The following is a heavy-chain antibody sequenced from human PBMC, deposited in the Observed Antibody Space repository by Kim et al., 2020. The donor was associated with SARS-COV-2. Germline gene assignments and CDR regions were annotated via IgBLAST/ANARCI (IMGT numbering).Heavy chain of an antibody. Sequence: GGSLRLSCSASGFTFSAYAIHWVRQAPGKGLEYVSVISRNGDSTYYIDSVKGRFILSRDNSRNTVYLQMGSLRAEDTAVYYCAKENYRSRSNGDYLRNHFDLWGQGTLVTVSS. V-gene: IGHV3-64D*09. CDR3: AKENYRSRSNGDYLRNHFDL. J-gene: IGHJ4*02. D-gene: IGHD4-17*01. CDR2: ISRNGDST. CDR1: GFTFSAYA.